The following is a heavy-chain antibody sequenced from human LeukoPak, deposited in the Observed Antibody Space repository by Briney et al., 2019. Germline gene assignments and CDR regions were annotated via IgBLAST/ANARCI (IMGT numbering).Heavy chain of an antibody. D-gene: IGHD3-3*01. CDR1: GFIFTGYF. CDR2: IKHDGSEK. CDR3: ATDRGWRTSGYYLYYFEY. V-gene: IGHV3-7*01. Sequence: GALRLSCAASGFIFTGYFMSWVRQAPGKGLEWVASIKHDGSEKYYVDSVRGRFTISRDNTKNLLYLQMSSLRAEDTAVYYCATDRGWRTSGYYLYYFEYWGQGTLVTFFS. J-gene: IGHJ4*02.